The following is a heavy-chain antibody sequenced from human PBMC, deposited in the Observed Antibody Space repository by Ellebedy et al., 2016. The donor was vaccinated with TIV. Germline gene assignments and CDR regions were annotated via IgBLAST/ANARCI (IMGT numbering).Heavy chain of an antibody. V-gene: IGHV1-2*02. J-gene: IGHJ4*02. Sequence: ASVKVSCKASGYTFTDYYMHWVRQAPGQGLEWMGWINPNSGTTNYAQKFLGRVTMTRHTSINTAYMELSRLRSDDTAVYYCARDSGYSGYPPEVTFDYWGQGTLVTVSS. CDR2: INPNSGTT. D-gene: IGHD5-12*01. CDR1: GYTFTDYY. CDR3: ARDSGYSGYPPEVTFDY.